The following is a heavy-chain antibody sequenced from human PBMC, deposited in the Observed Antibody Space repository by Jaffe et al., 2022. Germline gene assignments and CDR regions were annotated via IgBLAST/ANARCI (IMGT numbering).Heavy chain of an antibody. CDR3: ARAPEDYGDSTLDHYYYYMDV. Sequence: QVQLVQSGAEVKKPGSSVKVSCKASGGTFSSYAISWVRQAPGQGLEWMGGIIPIFGTANYAQKFQGRVTITADESTSTAYMELSSLRSEDTAVYYCARAPEDYGDSTLDHYYYYMDVWGKGTTVTVSS. CDR1: GGTFSSYA. CDR2: IIPIFGTA. J-gene: IGHJ6*03. D-gene: IGHD4-17*01. V-gene: IGHV1-69*01.